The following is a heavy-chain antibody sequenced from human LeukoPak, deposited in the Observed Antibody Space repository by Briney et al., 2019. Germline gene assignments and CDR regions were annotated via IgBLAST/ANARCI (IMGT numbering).Heavy chain of an antibody. J-gene: IGHJ1*01. D-gene: IGHD4-23*01. Sequence: GGSLRLSCAASGFTFSSYGMHWVRQAPGKGLEWVAVIWYDGSNKYYADSVKGRFTISRDNSKNTPYLQMNSLRAEDTAVYYCAATVVPHWGQGTLVTVSS. V-gene: IGHV3-33*01. CDR3: AATVVPH. CDR1: GFTFSSYG. CDR2: IWYDGSNK.